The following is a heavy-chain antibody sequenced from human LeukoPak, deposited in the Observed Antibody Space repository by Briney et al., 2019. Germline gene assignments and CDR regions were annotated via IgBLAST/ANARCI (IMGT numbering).Heavy chain of an antibody. V-gene: IGHV3-30*03. CDR2: ISYDGSNK. CDR3: ARDRGAVAGNEKDFDY. CDR1: GFTFSSYG. D-gene: IGHD6-19*01. J-gene: IGHJ4*02. Sequence: GGSLRLSCAASGFTFSSYGMHWVRQAPGKGLEWVAVISYDGSNKYYADSVKGRFTISRDNAKNSLYLQMNSLRAEDTAVYYCARDRGAVAGNEKDFDYWGQGTLVTVSS.